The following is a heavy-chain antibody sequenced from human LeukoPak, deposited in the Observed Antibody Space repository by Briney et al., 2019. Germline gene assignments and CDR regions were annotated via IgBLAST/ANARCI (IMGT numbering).Heavy chain of an antibody. CDR2: IYYSGST. Sequence: PSETLSLTCTVSGGSISSYYWSWIRQPPGKGLEWIGYIYYSGSTNYNPSLKSRVTISVDTSKNQFSLKLSSVTAADTAVYYCASSIVATIVDYWGQGTLVTVSS. V-gene: IGHV4-59*08. D-gene: IGHD5-12*01. CDR1: GGSISSYY. CDR3: ASSIVATIVDY. J-gene: IGHJ4*02.